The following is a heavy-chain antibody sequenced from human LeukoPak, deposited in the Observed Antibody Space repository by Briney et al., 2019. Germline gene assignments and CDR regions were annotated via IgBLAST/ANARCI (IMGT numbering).Heavy chain of an antibody. CDR1: GFTFSSYS. Sequence: PGGSLLLSCAASGFTFSSYSMNWVRQAPGKGLEWVSSISSSSSYIYYADSVKGRFTISRDNAKNSLYLQMNSLRAEDTAVYYCARDPVAGHFDYWGQGTLVTVSS. D-gene: IGHD6-19*01. V-gene: IGHV3-21*01. CDR2: ISSSSSYI. J-gene: IGHJ4*02. CDR3: ARDPVAGHFDY.